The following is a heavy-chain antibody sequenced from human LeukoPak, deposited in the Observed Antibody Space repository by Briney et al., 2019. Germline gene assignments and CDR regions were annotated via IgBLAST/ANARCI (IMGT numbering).Heavy chain of an antibody. Sequence: TGRTLRLSCEASGFNFRDYGMNWVRQAPGKGLEWVSGITASARTTYYAAPVKGRFTISRDDSKNTLYLQMNSLKTEDTAVYYCTTEDTAMVNSFFDYWGQGTLVTVSS. J-gene: IGHJ4*02. CDR2: ITASARTT. CDR3: TTEDTAMVNSFFDY. V-gene: IGHV3-15*06. D-gene: IGHD5-18*01. CDR1: GFNFRDYG.